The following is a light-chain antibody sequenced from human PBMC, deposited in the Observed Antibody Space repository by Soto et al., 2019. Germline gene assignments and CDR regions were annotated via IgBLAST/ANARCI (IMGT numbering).Light chain of an antibody. CDR2: NDN. V-gene: IGLV1-44*01. J-gene: IGLJ2*01. Sequence: QSVLTQPTSASGTPGQGVAISCSGGSSNMGSNTVNWYQHLPGTAPKLLIYNDNQRPSGVPDRFFGSKSGTSASLAITGLQSEDEADYYCAAWDGSLNHILFGGGTKLTVL. CDR3: AAWDGSLNHIL. CDR1: SSNMGSNT.